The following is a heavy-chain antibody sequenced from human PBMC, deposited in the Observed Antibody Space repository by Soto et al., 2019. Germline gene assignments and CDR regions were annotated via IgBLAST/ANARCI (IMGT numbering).Heavy chain of an antibody. J-gene: IGHJ4*02. V-gene: IGHV1-18*01. CDR1: GYTFTSYG. Sequence: GASVKVSCKASGYTFTSYGISWVRQAPGQGLEWMGWISAYNGNTNYAQKLQGRVTMTTDTSTSTAYMELRSLRSDDTAVYYCARDRGFVVRAPRVDYWGQGTLVTVSS. D-gene: IGHD3-10*01. CDR2: ISAYNGNT. CDR3: ARDRGFVVRAPRVDY.